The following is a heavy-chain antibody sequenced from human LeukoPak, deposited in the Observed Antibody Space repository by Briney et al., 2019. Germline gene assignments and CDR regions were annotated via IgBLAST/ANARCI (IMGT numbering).Heavy chain of an antibody. Sequence: SETLSFTCTVSGGSISSYYWSWIRQPPGKGLEWIGYIYYSGSTNYNPSLKSRVTISVDMSKNQFSLRLSSVTATDTAVYYCVTGGGWLPDYWGQGTLVTVSS. CDR2: IYYSGST. D-gene: IGHD3-22*01. CDR3: VTGGGWLPDY. CDR1: GGSISSYY. V-gene: IGHV4-59*01. J-gene: IGHJ4*02.